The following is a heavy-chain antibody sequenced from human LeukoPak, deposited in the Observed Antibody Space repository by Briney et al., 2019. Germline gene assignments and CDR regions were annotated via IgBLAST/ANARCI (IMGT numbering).Heavy chain of an antibody. J-gene: IGHJ4*02. Sequence: GGSLRLSCAASGFTFSSYWMSWVRQAPGKGLEWVANIKQDGSEKYYVDSVKGRFTISRDNSKNTLYLQMNSLRAEDTAVYYCASARITTIVVVNTTSDDYWGQGTLVTVSS. CDR1: GFTFSSYW. CDR3: ASARITTIVVVNTTSDDY. D-gene: IGHD3-22*01. V-gene: IGHV3-7*01. CDR2: IKQDGSEK.